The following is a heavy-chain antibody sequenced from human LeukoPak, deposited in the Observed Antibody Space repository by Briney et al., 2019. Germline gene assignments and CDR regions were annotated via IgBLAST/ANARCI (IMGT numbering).Heavy chain of an antibody. D-gene: IGHD1-26*01. CDR3: ATSSGTLTFDY. J-gene: IGHJ4*02. CDR2: IYSNAST. Sequence: GGSLRLSCAASGFTVSRNYMSWVRQAPGKGLEWVSIIYSNASTYYADPVKGRLTISRDNSKNTLYLQMNSLRAEDTAIYYCATSSGTLTFDYWGQGTLVTVSS. V-gene: IGHV3-53*01. CDR1: GFTVSRNY.